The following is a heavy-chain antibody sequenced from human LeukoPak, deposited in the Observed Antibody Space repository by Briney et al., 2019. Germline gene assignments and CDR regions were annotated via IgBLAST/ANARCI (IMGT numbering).Heavy chain of an antibody. J-gene: IGHJ1*01. CDR2: ISYDATNK. V-gene: IGHV3-30*18. CDR1: GFSFSSYA. Sequence: PGGFLRLSCATSGFSFSSYAMHWVRQAPGKGLEWVAVISYDATNKDYTDSVKGRFSISRDDSNDTLYLQMNSLRADDTAVYYCVKDIRVGHTDQHWGQGTLVTVSS. CDR3: VKDIRVGHTDQH. D-gene: IGHD1-26*01.